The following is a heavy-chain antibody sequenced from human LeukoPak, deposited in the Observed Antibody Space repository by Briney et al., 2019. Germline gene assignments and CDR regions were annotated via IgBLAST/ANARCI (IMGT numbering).Heavy chain of an antibody. V-gene: IGHV4-39*01. CDR1: GGSSSSSNYY. CDR3: ARLLPGSSRYFFDY. D-gene: IGHD6-13*01. CDR2: IYYSGAT. Sequence: SETQSLTCTVSGGSSSSSNYYWVWIRQPPGKGLKWFGSIYYSGATCYNPSLESRVTMSVDTSKNQFSLKLSSVTAADTAVYHCARLLPGSSRYFFDYWGQGTLVTVSS. J-gene: IGHJ4*02.